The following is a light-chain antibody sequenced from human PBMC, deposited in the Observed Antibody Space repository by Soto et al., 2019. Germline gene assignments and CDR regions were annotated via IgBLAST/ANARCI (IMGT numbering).Light chain of an antibody. J-gene: IGLJ1*01. CDR3: GTWDSSLSAGV. CDR1: SSNIENYY. CDR2: ENN. V-gene: IGLV1-51*02. Sequence: QSVLTQPPSVSAAPGQKVTISCSGSSSNIENYYVSWYQQFPGTAPKLLIYENNKRPSGIPDRISGSKSGTSATLGITGLQTGDEADYYCGTWDSSLSAGVFGTGTKVTVL.